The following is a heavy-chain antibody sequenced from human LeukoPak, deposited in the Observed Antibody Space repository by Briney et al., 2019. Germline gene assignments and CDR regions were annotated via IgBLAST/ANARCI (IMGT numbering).Heavy chain of an antibody. Sequence: PGGSLRLSCAVSGFTFSSYAMHWVRQAPGKGLEWVAVISYDGSDKYYADSVKGRFTISRDSSKNTLHLQMNSLRAEYTAVYRCARNLKTSVITLGDYWGQGTLVTVSS. V-gene: IGHV3-30-3*01. J-gene: IGHJ4*02. CDR3: ARNLKTSVITLGDY. CDR2: ISYDGSDK. D-gene: IGHD4-17*01. CDR1: GFTFSSYA.